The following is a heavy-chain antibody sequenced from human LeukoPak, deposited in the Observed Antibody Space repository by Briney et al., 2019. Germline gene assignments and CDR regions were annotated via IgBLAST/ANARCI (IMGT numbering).Heavy chain of an antibody. CDR2: INTDGSST. J-gene: IGHJ4*02. Sequence: GGSLRLSCAASGFTLRSYWMHWARQAPGKGLVWVSRINTDGSSTTYADSVKGRFTISRDNAKNTLYLQMNSLRAEDTAVYYCARAQVGATPPYVDYWGQGTLVTVSS. D-gene: IGHD1-26*01. CDR3: ARAQVGATPPYVDY. V-gene: IGHV3-74*01. CDR1: GFTLRSYW.